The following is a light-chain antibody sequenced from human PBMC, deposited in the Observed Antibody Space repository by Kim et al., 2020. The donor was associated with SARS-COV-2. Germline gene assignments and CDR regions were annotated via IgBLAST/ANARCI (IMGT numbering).Light chain of an antibody. CDR3: EQYKSYPWK. Sequence: GSVGDGVTITCRASQSISSWLAWDQQTPGRAPKLLIYKASSLESGVPARFSSSGSRTEFTVTISNLQHDDFATYYCEQYKSYPWKFGHGNKV. J-gene: IGKJ1*01. CDR2: KAS. CDR1: QSISSW. V-gene: IGKV1-5*03.